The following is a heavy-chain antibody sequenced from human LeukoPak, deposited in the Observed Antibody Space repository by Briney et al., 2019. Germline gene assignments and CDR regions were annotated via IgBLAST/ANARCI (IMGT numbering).Heavy chain of an antibody. J-gene: IGHJ6*02. CDR1: GGTFSSYA. CDR2: IIPILGIA. Sequence: SVKVSCKASGGTFSSYAISWVRQAPGQGLEWMGRIIPILGIANYAQKFQGRVTITADKSTSTAYMELSSLRSEDTAVYYCARGGRDGYNYYYYYGMDVWGQGTTVTVSS. CDR3: ARGGRDGYNYYYYYGMDV. V-gene: IGHV1-69*04. D-gene: IGHD5-24*01.